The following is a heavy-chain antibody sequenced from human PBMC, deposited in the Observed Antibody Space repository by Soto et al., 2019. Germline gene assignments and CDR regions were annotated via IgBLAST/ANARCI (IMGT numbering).Heavy chain of an antibody. V-gene: IGHV3-33*01. CDR3: VRDRWLYTHAKEFQH. J-gene: IGHJ1*01. CDR2: IWYDGSNT. D-gene: IGHD3-10*01. CDR1: GFTFDSYG. Sequence: QVQLVESGGGVVQPGRSLRLSCAASGFTFDSYGMHWVRQAPGKGLEWVALIWYDGSNTKYADSVKGRFAISRDNAKSTLYLQMNSLRAEDTAVYYCVRDRWLYTHAKEFQHWGQGTLVIVSS.